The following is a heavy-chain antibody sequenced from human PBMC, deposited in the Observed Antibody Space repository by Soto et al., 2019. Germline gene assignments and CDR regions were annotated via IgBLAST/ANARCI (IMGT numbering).Heavy chain of an antibody. CDR2: ISGSGGST. J-gene: IGHJ2*01. CDR3: AKAPGSSWYKGYFDL. CDR1: GLTFSSYA. Sequence: EVQLLESGGGLVQPGGSWSLPFAPPGLTFSSYALSWFRQAPGRGLEWVSAISGSGGSTYYADSVKGRFTISRDNSKNTLYLQMNSLRAEDTAVYYCAKAPGSSWYKGYFDLWGRGTLVTVSS. V-gene: IGHV3-23*01. D-gene: IGHD6-13*01.